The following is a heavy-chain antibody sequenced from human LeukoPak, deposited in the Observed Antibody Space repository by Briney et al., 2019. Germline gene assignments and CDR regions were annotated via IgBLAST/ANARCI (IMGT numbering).Heavy chain of an antibody. Sequence: SXXLSCAATXXXXXSXSMHXVXQXPGXGXXWXXXXSXDGSNKYYADSVKGLFAISRDNSKNTLYLQMNSLRTEDTAVYYCAKGRVGANGYYYYGMDVWGQGTTVTVSS. CDR1: XXXXXSXS. D-gene: IGHD1-26*01. CDR2: XSXDGSNK. J-gene: IGHJ6*02. V-gene: IGHV3-30*18. CDR3: AKGRVGANGYYYYGMDV.